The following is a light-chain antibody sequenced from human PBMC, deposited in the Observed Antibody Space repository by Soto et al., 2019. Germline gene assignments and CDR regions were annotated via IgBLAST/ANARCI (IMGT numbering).Light chain of an antibody. CDR3: QQYNSYSWT. V-gene: IGKV1-5*01. CDR1: QSVSGW. Sequence: HSTLSASVGDTVTVTCRASQSVSGWLAWYQQKPGKAPKLLIYDASSLESGVPSRFSGSGSGTEFTLTISSLQPDDFATYYCQQYNSYSWTFGQGTKVDIK. CDR2: DAS. J-gene: IGKJ1*01.